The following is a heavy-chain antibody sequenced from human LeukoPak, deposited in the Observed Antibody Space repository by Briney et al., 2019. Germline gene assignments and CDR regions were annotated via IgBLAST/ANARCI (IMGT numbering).Heavy chain of an antibody. CDR1: GFTFDDYA. CDR2: ISWNSGSI. CDR3: ASLVVTATSRGGYYYYGMDV. D-gene: IGHD2-21*02. J-gene: IGHJ6*02. V-gene: IGHV3-9*01. Sequence: GRSLRLSCAASGFTFDDYAMHWVRQAPGKGLEWVSGISWNSGSIGYADSVKGRFTISRDNAKNSLYLQMNSLRAEDTALYYCASLVVTATSRGGYYYYGMDVWGQGTTVTVSS.